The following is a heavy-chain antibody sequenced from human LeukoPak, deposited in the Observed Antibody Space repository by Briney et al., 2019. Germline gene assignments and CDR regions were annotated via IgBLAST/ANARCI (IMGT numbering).Heavy chain of an antibody. D-gene: IGHD2-2*01. CDR2: IKQDGSEK. CDR1: GFTFSRYW. J-gene: IGHJ4*02. CDR3: ARDWYHAIDY. Sequence: GGSLRLSCAASGFTFSRYWMSWVRQAPGKGLEWVANIKQDGSEKDYVDSVKGRFTISRDNAKNTLYLQMNSLRAEDTAVYYCARDWYHAIDYWGQGALVTVSS. V-gene: IGHV3-7*01.